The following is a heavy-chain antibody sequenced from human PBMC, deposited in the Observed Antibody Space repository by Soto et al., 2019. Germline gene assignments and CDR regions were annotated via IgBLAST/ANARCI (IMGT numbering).Heavy chain of an antibody. CDR2: IGTSTSTT. CDR1: GFTFSSYS. CDR3: ARALQTYTSGPLGF. J-gene: IGHJ4*02. Sequence: GGSLRLSCAASGFTFSSYSIHWVRQAPEKGLEWVSYIGTSTSTTYYADSVKGRFTISRDNAKNSLFLQMNSLRAEDTAVYYCARALQTYTSGPLGFSGQGTRVTVSS. V-gene: IGHV3-48*01. D-gene: IGHD6-19*01.